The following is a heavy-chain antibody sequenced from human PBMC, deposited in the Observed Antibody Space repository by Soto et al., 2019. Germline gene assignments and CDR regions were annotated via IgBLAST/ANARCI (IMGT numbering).Heavy chain of an antibody. CDR1: GFTFSSYA. J-gene: IGHJ4*02. CDR3: AKDCPAVSPLYYFDD. D-gene: IGHD6-19*01. V-gene: IGHV3-23*01. Sequence: PGGSLRLSCAASGFTFSSYAMSWVRQAPGKGLEWVSAISNSGDTTYYADSVKGRFTISRDNSKNTLYLQMNSLRAEDTAVYYCAKDCPAVSPLYYFDDWGQGTLVTVSS. CDR2: ISNSGDTT.